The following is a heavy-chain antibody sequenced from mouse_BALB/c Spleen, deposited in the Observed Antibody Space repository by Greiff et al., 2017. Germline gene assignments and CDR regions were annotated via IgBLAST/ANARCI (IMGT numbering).Heavy chain of an antibody. CDR2: IRNKANGYTT. J-gene: IGHJ4*01. Sequence: EVQLVESGGGLVQPGGSLRLSCATSGFTFTDYYMSWVRQPPGKALEWLGFIRNKANGYTTEYSASVKGRFTISRDNSQSILYLQMNTLRAEDSATYYCARRYGAMDDWGQGTSVTVSS. CDR3: ARRYGAMDD. V-gene: IGHV7-3*02. CDR1: GFTFTDYY. D-gene: IGHD2-14*01.